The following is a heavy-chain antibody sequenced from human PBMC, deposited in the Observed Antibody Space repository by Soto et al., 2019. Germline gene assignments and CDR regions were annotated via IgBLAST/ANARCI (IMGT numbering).Heavy chain of an antibody. D-gene: IGHD3-22*01. Sequence: GASVKVSCKASGYTFTSYAMHWVRQAPGQRLEWMGWINAGNGNTKYSQKFQGRVTITRDTSASTAYMELSSLRSEDTAVYYCARDFSYYYDSSGYPHDAFDIWGQGTMVTVSS. CDR1: GYTFTSYA. V-gene: IGHV1-3*01. CDR2: INAGNGNT. J-gene: IGHJ3*02. CDR3: ARDFSYYYDSSGYPHDAFDI.